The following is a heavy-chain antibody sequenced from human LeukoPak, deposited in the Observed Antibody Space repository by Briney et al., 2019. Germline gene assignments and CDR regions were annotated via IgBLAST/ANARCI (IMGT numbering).Heavy chain of an antibody. V-gene: IGHV4-34*01. CDR2: INHSGST. CDR3: AREQQLVGYYFDY. CDR1: GGSFSGYY. J-gene: IGHJ4*02. Sequence: SETLSLTCAVYGGSFSGYYWSWIRQPPGKGLEWIGEINHSGSTNYNPSLKSRVTISVDTSKNQFSPKLSSVTAADTAVYYCAREQQLVGYYFDYWGQGTLVTVSS. D-gene: IGHD6-13*01.